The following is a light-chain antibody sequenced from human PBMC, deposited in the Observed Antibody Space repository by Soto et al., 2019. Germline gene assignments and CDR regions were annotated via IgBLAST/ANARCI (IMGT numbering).Light chain of an antibody. CDR2: DAS. J-gene: IGKJ4*01. V-gene: IGKV3-11*01. Sequence: EIVLTQSPATLSLSPGERATVSCRASQSVSSYLAWYQQKPGQAPRLLIYDASNRATVIPARFSGSGSGTDFTLTISSQEPEDFAVYYCQQRSNWPLTFGGGTKVEIK. CDR1: QSVSSY. CDR3: QQRSNWPLT.